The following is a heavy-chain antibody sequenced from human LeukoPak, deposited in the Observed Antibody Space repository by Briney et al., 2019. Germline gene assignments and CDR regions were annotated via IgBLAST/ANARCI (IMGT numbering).Heavy chain of an antibody. D-gene: IGHD4-11*01. CDR2: IWATGST. CDR1: GGSISSHY. J-gene: IGHJ2*01. Sequence: PSETLSLTCTVSGGSISSHYWSWIRQPAGKRLEWIGRIWATGSTVDNPSFRSRLTLPIDRSKSQLSLKLTSMTAADSAVYYCARVRAYSDFVGNFDLWGRGIPVTVSS. V-gene: IGHV4-4*07. CDR3: ARVRAYSDFVGNFDL.